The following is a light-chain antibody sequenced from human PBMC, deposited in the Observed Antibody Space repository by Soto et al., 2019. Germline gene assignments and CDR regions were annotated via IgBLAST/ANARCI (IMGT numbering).Light chain of an antibody. V-gene: IGKV3D-20*02. CDR2: GVS. Sequence: EIVLTQSPGTLSLSPGERATLSCRASQSVRSDYFAWYQQKPGQAPRVIIFGVSTRATGIPDRFSGSGSGTDFTLTISSLEPEDFAVYYCQQRGNWPLTFGGGTTVEIK. CDR3: QQRGNWPLT. J-gene: IGKJ4*01. CDR1: QSVRSDY.